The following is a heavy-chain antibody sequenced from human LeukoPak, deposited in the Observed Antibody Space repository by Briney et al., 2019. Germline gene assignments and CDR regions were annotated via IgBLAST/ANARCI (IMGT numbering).Heavy chain of an antibody. CDR3: ARGYTFGGVIARCYFDY. J-gene: IGHJ4*02. V-gene: IGHV3-33*01. Sequence: GGSLRLSCAASGFTFSSYGMHWVRQAPGKGLEWVAVIWYDGSNYYYADSVKGRFTISRDNSKNTLYLQMNSLRAEDTAVYYCARGYTFGGVIARCYFDYWGQGTLVTVSS. CDR2: IWYDGSNY. D-gene: IGHD3-16*02. CDR1: GFTFSSYG.